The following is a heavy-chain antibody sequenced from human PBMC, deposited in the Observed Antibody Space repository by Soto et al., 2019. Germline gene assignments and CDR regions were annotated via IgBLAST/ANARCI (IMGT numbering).Heavy chain of an antibody. D-gene: IGHD1-26*01. CDR3: ARVGGSGSYYTFGY. CDR2: IYYSGTT. J-gene: IGHJ4*02. V-gene: IGHV4-30-4*01. CDR1: SGSISSGDYY. Sequence: QVHLQESGPGLVKPSQTLSLTCTVSSGSISSGDYYWSWIRQPPGKGLEWIGYIYYSGTTYYNPSLKSRVTRSVDTSKNQFSLKLSSVTAADTAVYYCARVGGSGSYYTFGYWGQGTLVTVSS.